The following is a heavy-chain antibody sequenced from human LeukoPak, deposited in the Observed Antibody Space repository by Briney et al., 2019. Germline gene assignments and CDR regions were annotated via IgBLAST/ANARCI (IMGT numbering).Heavy chain of an antibody. CDR3: AKSRSGTTSCYNY. CDR2: ISGSDGST. Sequence: GSLRLSCAASGFTLSNYAMSWVRQAPGKGLEWVSAISGSDGSTCYADSVTGRFTISRDNSKNTLYLQMKSLRAEDTAVYYCAKSRSGTTSCYNYWGQGTLVTVSS. J-gene: IGHJ4*02. D-gene: IGHD2-2*02. V-gene: IGHV3-23*01. CDR1: GFTLSNYA.